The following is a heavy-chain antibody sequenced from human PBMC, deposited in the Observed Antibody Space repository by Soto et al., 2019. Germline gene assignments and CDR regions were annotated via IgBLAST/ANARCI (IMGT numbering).Heavy chain of an antibody. D-gene: IGHD6-19*01. CDR1: GDSVSSNSAA. J-gene: IGHJ6*02. CDR3: ARDRDIAVAGTPFYYYYGMDV. CDR2: TYYRSKWYN. Sequence: SQTLSLTCAISGDSVSSNSAAWNWIRQSPSRGLEWLGRTYYRSKWYNDYAVSVKSRITINPDTSKNQFSLQLNSVTPEDTAVYYCARDRDIAVAGTPFYYYYGMDVWGQGTTVTGSS. V-gene: IGHV6-1*01.